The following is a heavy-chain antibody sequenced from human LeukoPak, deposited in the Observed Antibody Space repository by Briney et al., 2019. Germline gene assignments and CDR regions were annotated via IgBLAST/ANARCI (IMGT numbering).Heavy chain of an antibody. Sequence: GGSLRLSCAASGFTFSNYAMHWVRQAPGKGLEWVAIMSYDGSKKFYADSVKGRFSISRDNSKNTLYLQMNSLGAEDTAVYYCARGLVDTAMVIRNWGQGTLVTVSS. V-gene: IGHV3-30-3*01. D-gene: IGHD5-18*01. CDR1: GFTFSNYA. CDR3: ARGLVDTAMVIRN. CDR2: MSYDGSKK. J-gene: IGHJ4*02.